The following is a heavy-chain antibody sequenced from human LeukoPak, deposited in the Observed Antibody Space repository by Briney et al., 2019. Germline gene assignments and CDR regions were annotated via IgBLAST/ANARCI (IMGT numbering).Heavy chain of an antibody. D-gene: IGHD3-10*01. CDR3: AREEKYYGSGSYK. CDR2: IYYSGST. Sequence: SQTLSLTCTVSGGSISSGDYYWSWIRQPPGKGLEWIGYIYYSGSTYYNPSLKSRVTISVDTSKDQFSLKLSSVTAADTAVHYCAREEKYYGSGSYKGGQGTLVTVSS. V-gene: IGHV4-30-4*01. CDR1: GGSISSGDYY. J-gene: IGHJ4*02.